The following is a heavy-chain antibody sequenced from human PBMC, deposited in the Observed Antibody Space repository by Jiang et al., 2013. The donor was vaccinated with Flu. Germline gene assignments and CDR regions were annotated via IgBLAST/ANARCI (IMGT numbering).Heavy chain of an antibody. D-gene: IGHD2-2*02. CDR1: GGTFSSYA. J-gene: IGHJ4*02. Sequence: VQLVESGAEVKKPGSSVKVSCKASGGTFSSYAISWVRQAPGQGLEWMGGIIPIFGTANYAQKFQGRVTITADESTSTAYMELSSLRSEDTAVYYCARNHGYCSSTSCYIYLDYWGQGTLVTVSS. V-gene: IGHV1-69*01. CDR2: IIPIFGTA. CDR3: ARNHGYCSSTSCYIYLDY.